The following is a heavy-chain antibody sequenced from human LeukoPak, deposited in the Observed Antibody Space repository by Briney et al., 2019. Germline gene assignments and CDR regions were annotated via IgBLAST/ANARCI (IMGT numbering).Heavy chain of an antibody. CDR1: GYIFPNYW. D-gene: IGHD3-22*01. CDR2: IYPLDSDT. V-gene: IGHV5-51*01. J-gene: IGHJ3*02. CDR3: ASAFRDSSGYPENDAFDM. Sequence: GGSMEISCEGSGYIFPNYWIGWGRQVSGKGVEWMGIIYPLDSDTRDSPSFQGQVTISDDKSISTAYLQWSILKASDTAMYYCASAFRDSSGYPENDAFDMWGQGTMVTVSS.